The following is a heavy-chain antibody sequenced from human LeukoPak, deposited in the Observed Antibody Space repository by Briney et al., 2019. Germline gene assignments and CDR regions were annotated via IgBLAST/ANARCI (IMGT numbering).Heavy chain of an antibody. D-gene: IGHD3-22*01. J-gene: IGHJ3*02. CDR2: ISSSSSTI. CDR3: LPDYYDSSGYLDAFDI. V-gene: IGHV3-48*01. Sequence: QAGGSLRLSCAASGFTFSSYSMNWVRQAPGKGLEWVSCISSSSSTIYYADSVKGRFTISRDNAKNSLYLQMNSLRAEDTAAYYCLPDYYDSSGYLDAFDIWGQGTMVTVSS. CDR1: GFTFSSYS.